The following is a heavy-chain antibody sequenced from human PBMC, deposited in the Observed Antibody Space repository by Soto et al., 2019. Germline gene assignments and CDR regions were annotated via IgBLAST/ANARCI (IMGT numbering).Heavy chain of an antibody. Sequence: PSETLSLTCTVSCGSISSYYWSWIRQPPGKGLEWIGYIYYSGSTNYNPSLKSRVTISVDTSKNQFSLKLSSVTAADTAVYYCARDRRVTDSSSWYFYNWFDPWGQGTLVTVSS. CDR3: ARDRRVTDSSSWYFYNWFDP. D-gene: IGHD6-13*01. CDR1: CGSISSYY. J-gene: IGHJ5*02. CDR2: IYYSGST. V-gene: IGHV4-59*01.